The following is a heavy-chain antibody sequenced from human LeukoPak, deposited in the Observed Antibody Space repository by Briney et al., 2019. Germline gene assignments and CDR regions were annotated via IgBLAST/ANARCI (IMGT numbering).Heavy chain of an antibody. J-gene: IGHJ4*02. CDR2: ISQDGRIT. CDR3: ARDLLVGAPDYFDY. D-gene: IGHD1-26*01. Sequence: SLRLSCAASGFTFSSYDMHWVRQAPGKGLEWVAAISQDGRITVYTESVKGRFTISRDNSENTLNLQINSLRPDDTAAYSCARDLLVGAPDYFDYWGQGTLVTVSS. CDR1: GFTFSSYD. V-gene: IGHV3-30*03.